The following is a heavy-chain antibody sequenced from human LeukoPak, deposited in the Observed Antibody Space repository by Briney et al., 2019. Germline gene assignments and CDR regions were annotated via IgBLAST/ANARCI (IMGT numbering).Heavy chain of an antibody. V-gene: IGHV4-30-4*08. CDR2: IYYSGST. Sequence: SETLSLTCTVSGGSISSSNYYWGWIRQPPGKGLEWIGYIYYSGSTYYNPSLKSRVTISVDTSKNQFSLKLSSVTAADTAVYYCAREVLEVGELSSFDYWGQGTLVTVSS. CDR1: GGSISSSNYY. CDR3: AREVLEVGELSSFDY. J-gene: IGHJ4*02. D-gene: IGHD3-10*01.